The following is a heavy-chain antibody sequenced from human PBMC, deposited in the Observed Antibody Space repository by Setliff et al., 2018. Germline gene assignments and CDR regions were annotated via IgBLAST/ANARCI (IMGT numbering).Heavy chain of an antibody. CDR2: IGGRGIST. V-gene: IGHV3-23*01. CDR3: ARDQCYDYVWGSYRYPCLYDY. J-gene: IGHJ4*02. Sequence: GGSLRLSCAASGFTFGDFAMTWVRQAPGKGLEWVSGIGGRGISTYYAGSVKGRFIISRDNSENTLYLQMNSLRAEDTAVYYCARDQCYDYVWGSYRYPCLYDYWGQGTLVTVSS. CDR1: GFTFGDFA. D-gene: IGHD3-16*02.